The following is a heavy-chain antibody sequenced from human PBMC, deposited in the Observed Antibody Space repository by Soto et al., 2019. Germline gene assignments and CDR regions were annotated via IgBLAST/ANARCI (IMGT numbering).Heavy chain of an antibody. CDR2: LYHTGNT. CDR3: ARFRGTAILDY. D-gene: IGHD2-21*02. CDR1: CGSISSGGYS. J-gene: IGHJ4*02. V-gene: IGHV4-30-2*01. Sequence: SETLSLTCAVSCGSISSGGYSWSWIRQPPGKGLEWIGYLYHTGNTYYNPSLESRVTISVDRSKNQFSLDLTSVSAADTAVYYCARFRGTAILDYWGQGTLVTVSS.